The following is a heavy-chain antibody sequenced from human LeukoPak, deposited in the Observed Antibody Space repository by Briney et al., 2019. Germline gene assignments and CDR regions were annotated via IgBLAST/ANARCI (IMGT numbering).Heavy chain of an antibody. CDR2: ISYDGSTK. D-gene: IGHD6-6*01. CDR3: ARGNSSSVVDY. V-gene: IGHV3-30*01. CDR1: GFTFSSYA. Sequence: GGSLRLSCAASGFTFSSYAVHWVRQAPGKGLEWGTVISYDGSTKYYADSVKGRFTISRDNSKNTLYLQMNSLRAEDTAAYYCARGNSSSVVDYWGQGTLVTVSS. J-gene: IGHJ4*02.